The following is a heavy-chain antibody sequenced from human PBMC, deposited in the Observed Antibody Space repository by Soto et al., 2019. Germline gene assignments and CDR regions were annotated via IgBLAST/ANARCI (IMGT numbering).Heavy chain of an antibody. J-gene: IGHJ4*02. V-gene: IGHV1-46*01. D-gene: IGHD1-7*01. CDR1: GYTFTSYF. CDR3: ETSLQLRKGWAFDH. Sequence: QVQLVQSGAEVKKPGASVKVSCRASGYTFTSYFIQWVRQAPGQGLEWVGIINPSDGTTSYAQKFQGRVTVTRDTSTSTVYMDLSSLRSEDTAVYYCETSLQLRKGWAFDHWGQGTLVTVSS. CDR2: INPSDGTT.